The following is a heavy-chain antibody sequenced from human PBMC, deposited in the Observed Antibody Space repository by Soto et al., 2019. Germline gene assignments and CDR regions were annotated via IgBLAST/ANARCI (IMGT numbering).Heavy chain of an antibody. CDR1: GDSINSGDYY. CDR3: AKATATGGGAFDF. J-gene: IGHJ3*01. Sequence: PSETLSLTWSVSGDSINSGDYYWTWMRQAPGKGLQWVGHVYFSGSTNHNPSLKSRVTISLDTSKNQFSLKLRSVTAGDTAVYYCAKATATGGGAFDFCGQGTMVTVSS. CDR2: VYFSGST. D-gene: IGHD2-8*02. V-gene: IGHV4-61*08.